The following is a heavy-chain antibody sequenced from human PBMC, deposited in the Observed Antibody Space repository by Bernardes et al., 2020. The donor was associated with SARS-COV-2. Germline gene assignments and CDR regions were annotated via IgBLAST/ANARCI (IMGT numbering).Heavy chain of an antibody. V-gene: IGHV5-51*01. Sequence: GESLMISCKASGYSFTSNWIGWVRQMPGKGLEWMAIIYPGDSDTRYSPSFQGLVTISADKSISTAYLQWSSLRASDTAMYYCAKSLTGTTFDYWGQGTLVTVSS. CDR2: IYPGDSDT. CDR3: AKSLTGTTFDY. CDR1: GYSFTSNW. J-gene: IGHJ4*02. D-gene: IGHD1-20*01.